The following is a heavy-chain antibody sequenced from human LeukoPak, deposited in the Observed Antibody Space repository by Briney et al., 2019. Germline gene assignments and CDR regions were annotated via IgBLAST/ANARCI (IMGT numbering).Heavy chain of an antibody. CDR2: IWYDGTDK. CDR3: ARGFLDFDY. D-gene: IGHD3-3*01. J-gene: IGHJ4*01. CDR1: GFTFSRFN. Sequence: PGKSHRLSCVGSGFTFSRFNMHWVRHAPGKGLEWVALIWYDGTDKYYAASVEGRFTISRDDSKNTVYLEMNSLRVEDTALYYCARGFLDFDYWGHGTLLTVSS. V-gene: IGHV3-33*01.